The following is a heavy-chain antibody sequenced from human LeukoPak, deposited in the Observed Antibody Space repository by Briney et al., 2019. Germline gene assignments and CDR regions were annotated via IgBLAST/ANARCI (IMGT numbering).Heavy chain of an antibody. Sequence: PSETLSLTCTVSGGAISSGGYYWNWFRQHPGKGLEWIGYINYSGSTNYNPSLKSRVTISVDTSKNQFSLKLSSVTAADTAVYYCARDWRGDFWSDPPTGFDPWGQGTLVTVSS. V-gene: IGHV4-61*08. CDR1: GGAISSGGYY. CDR2: INYSGST. CDR3: ARDWRGDFWSDPPTGFDP. J-gene: IGHJ5*02. D-gene: IGHD3-3*01.